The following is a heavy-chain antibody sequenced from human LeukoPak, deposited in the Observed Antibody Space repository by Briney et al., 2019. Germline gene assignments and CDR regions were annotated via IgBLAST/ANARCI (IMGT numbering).Heavy chain of an antibody. D-gene: IGHD3-3*01. CDR1: GGSISSYY. Sequence: SETLSLTCTVSGGSISSYYWSWIRQPPGKGLEWIGYIYYSGSTNYNPSLKSRVTISVDTSKNQFSLKLSSVTAADTAVYYCARGVVTIFGVVIPHWFDPWGQGTLVTVSS. CDR2: IYYSGST. J-gene: IGHJ5*02. V-gene: IGHV4-59*01. CDR3: ARGVVTIFGVVIPHWFDP.